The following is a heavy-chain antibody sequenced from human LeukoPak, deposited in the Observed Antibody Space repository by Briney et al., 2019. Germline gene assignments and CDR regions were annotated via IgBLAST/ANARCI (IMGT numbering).Heavy chain of an antibody. J-gene: IGHJ4*02. CDR1: GYSFTNYW. V-gene: IGHV5-51*01. CDR3: ARAPTSVSNPNYFDY. CDR2: IYPGDSDT. D-gene: IGHD4-11*01. Sequence: GESLKISCKGSGYSFTNYWIGWVRQMPGKGLEWMGIIYPGDSDTRYSPSFQGQVTISADKSITTAYLQWSSLKASDTAMYYCARAPTSVSNPNYFDYWGQGALVTVSS.